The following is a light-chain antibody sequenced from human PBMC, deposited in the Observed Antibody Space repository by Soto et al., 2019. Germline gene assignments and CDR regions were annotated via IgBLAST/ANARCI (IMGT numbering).Light chain of an antibody. CDR3: HQYNSWPYT. CDR2: GAS. Sequence: IVLTQSPGTLSLSPGERTTLSCRASQSISRYLAWYQQKPGQGPRLLIYGASTRATGFPARFSGSGSGTEFTLTISSLQSEDFAVYYCHQYNSWPYTFGQGTKVDIK. CDR1: QSISRY. V-gene: IGKV3-15*01. J-gene: IGKJ2*01.